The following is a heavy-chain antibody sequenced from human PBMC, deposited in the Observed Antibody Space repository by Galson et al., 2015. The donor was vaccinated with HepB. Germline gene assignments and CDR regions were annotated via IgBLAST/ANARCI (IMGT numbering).Heavy chain of an antibody. D-gene: IGHD3-22*01. V-gene: IGHV3-30*04. J-gene: IGHJ1*01. CDR3: ARDRVPTLLPTEGFQH. Sequence: SLRVSCAASGFTFSSYAMHWVRQAPGKGLEWVAVISYDGSNKYYADSVKGRFTISRDNSKNTLYLQMNSLRAEDTAVYYCARDRVPTLLPTEGFQHWGQGTLVTVSS. CDR2: ISYDGSNK. CDR1: GFTFSSYA.